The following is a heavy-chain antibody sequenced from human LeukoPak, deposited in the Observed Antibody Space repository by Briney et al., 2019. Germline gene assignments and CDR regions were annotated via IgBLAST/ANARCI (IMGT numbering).Heavy chain of an antibody. V-gene: IGHV3-23*01. CDR2: ITYSSGYT. J-gene: IGHJ4*02. D-gene: IGHD3-10*02. Sequence: PGGSLRLSCAASGFTFSRYDMSWIRQAPGKGLEWVSGITYSSGYTYYADSVKGRFTISRDNSRNTLYLQMNSLRAEDTAVYYCAKDPPDLGCSGSNYYSDCWGQGTLVTVSS. CDR1: GFTFSRYD. CDR3: AKDPPDLGCSGSNYYSDC.